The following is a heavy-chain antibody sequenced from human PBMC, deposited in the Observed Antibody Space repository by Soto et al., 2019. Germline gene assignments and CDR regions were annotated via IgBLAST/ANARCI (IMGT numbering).Heavy chain of an antibody. J-gene: IGHJ3*02. V-gene: IGHV3-48*02. Sequence: SLRLSCAASGFTCSSYSMNWVRQAPGKVLEWVSYISSSSSTIYYADSVKGRFTISRDNAKNSLYLQMKSLRDEDTAVYYCARVRRYYYDSRGFGDAFDIWGQGTMVTLSS. CDR3: ARVRRYYYDSRGFGDAFDI. CDR1: GFTCSSYS. CDR2: ISSSSSTI. D-gene: IGHD3-22*01.